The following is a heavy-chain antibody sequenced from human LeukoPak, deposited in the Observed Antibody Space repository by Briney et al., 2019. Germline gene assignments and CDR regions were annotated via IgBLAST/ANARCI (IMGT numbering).Heavy chain of an antibody. CDR3: ARVTNRDGFNNYGFDY. CDR2: INPNSGGT. CDR1: GYTFTGYY. D-gene: IGHD5-24*01. Sequence: ASVKVSCKASGYTFTGYYMHWVRQAPGQGLEWMGWINPNSGGTNYAQKFQGRVTMTRDTSISTAYMELSRLKASDTAMYYCARVTNRDGFNNYGFDYWGQGTLVTVSS. J-gene: IGHJ4*02. V-gene: IGHV1-2*02.